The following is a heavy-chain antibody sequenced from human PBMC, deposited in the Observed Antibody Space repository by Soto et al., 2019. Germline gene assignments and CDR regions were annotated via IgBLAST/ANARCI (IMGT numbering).Heavy chain of an antibody. CDR2: ISYDGSNK. J-gene: IGHJ6*02. Sequence: GGTLRLSCAASGFTFSSYGMHWVRQAPGKGLEWVAVISYDGSNKNYADSVKGRFTISRDNSKNTQYLQMNSLRAEDTAVYYCAKEVWSGPLDVWGQGTTVTVSS. V-gene: IGHV3-30*18. CDR1: GFTFSSYG. CDR3: AKEVWSGPLDV. D-gene: IGHD3-3*01.